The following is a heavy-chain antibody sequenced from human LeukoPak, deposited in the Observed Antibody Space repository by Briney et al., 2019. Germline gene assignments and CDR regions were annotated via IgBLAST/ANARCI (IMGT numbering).Heavy chain of an antibody. CDR1: GISLSNYG. J-gene: IGHJ6*02. CDR2: ISGSGGGT. CDR3: AREYCSSTSCYSYYYYYYGMDV. D-gene: IGHD2-2*01. V-gene: IGHV3-23*01. Sequence: GGSLRLSCAVSGISLSNYGMSWVRQAPGKGLEWVAGISGSGGGTNYADSVKGRFTISRDNSKNTLYLQMNSLRAEDTAVYYCAREYCSSTSCYSYYYYYYGMDVWGQGTTVTVSS.